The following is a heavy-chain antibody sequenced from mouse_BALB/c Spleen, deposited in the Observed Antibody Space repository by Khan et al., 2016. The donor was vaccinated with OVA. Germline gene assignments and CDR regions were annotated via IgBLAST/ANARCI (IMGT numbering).Heavy chain of an antibody. CDR2: ISYSGST. D-gene: IGHD1-2*01. CDR1: GYSITSCYG. CDR3: ARTARIEY. J-gene: IGHJ2*01. V-gene: IGHV3-2*02. Sequence: EVQLVESGPGLVKPSQSLSLTCTVTGYSITSCYGWNWIRQSPGNILEWMGYISYSGSTNYNPSLKSRISITRDTSNNQFFLQLNSVTTEDTAAYYCARTARIEYWGQGTTLTVSS.